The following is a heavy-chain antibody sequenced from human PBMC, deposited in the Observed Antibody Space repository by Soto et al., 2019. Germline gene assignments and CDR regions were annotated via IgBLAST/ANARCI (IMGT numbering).Heavy chain of an antibody. CDR2: INHSGST. J-gene: IGHJ6*03. V-gene: IGHV4-34*01. CDR1: GLSFSGYY. D-gene: IGHD3-10*01. CDR3: ARGEGCCGSGVLYYYYYYMDV. Sequence: SEALSLTCAVYGLSFSGYYWSWIRQPPGKGLEWIGEINHSGSTNYNPSLKSRVTISVDTSKNQFSLKLSSVTAADTAVYYCARGEGCCGSGVLYYYYYYMDVWGKGTTVTVSS.